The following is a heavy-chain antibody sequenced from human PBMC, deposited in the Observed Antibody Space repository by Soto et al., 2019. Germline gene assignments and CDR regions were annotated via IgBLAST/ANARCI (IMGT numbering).Heavy chain of an antibody. J-gene: IGHJ4*02. D-gene: IGHD6-19*01. CDR1: GYTFTRYP. CDR2: ISAGNGDT. CDR3: ASRPGSERWLGLDY. V-gene: IGHV1-3*01. Sequence: DSLNVSCKASGYTFTRYPIHWVRQAPGQRPEWMGWISAGNGDTEYSQSFQGRVTITRDTSAKTAYMELTNLRSDDTAVYYCASRPGSERWLGLDYWGQGTLVTVSS.